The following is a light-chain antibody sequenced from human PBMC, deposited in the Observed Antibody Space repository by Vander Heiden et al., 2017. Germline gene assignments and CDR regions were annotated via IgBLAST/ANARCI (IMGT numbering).Light chain of an antibody. CDR3: QQYRT. CDR2: KAS. Sequence: DIQMTQSPSTLSASVGDRVTITCRASQSISSWLAWYQQKPGKAPKLLIYKASSLESGVPSRFSGSGPGTEFTLTISSLQPDDFATYYCQQYRTFGQGTKVEIK. V-gene: IGKV1-5*03. J-gene: IGKJ1*01. CDR1: QSISSW.